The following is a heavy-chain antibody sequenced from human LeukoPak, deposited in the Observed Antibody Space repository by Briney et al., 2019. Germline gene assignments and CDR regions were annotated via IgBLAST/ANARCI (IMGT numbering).Heavy chain of an antibody. V-gene: IGHV1-69*06. D-gene: IGHD4-23*01. J-gene: IGHJ5*02. CDR2: IIPIFGTA. Sequence: SVKVSCKASGGTFSSYAISWVRQAPGQGLEWMGGIIPIFGTANYAQKFQGRVTITADKSTSTAYMELGSLRSEDTAVYYCARSTINYGGTYNWFDPWGQGTLVTVSS. CDR3: ARSTINYGGTYNWFDP. CDR1: GGTFSSYA.